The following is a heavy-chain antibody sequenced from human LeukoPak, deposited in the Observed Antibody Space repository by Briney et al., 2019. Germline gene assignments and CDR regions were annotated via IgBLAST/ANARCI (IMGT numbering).Heavy chain of an antibody. V-gene: IGHV3-48*01. D-gene: IGHD1-26*01. CDR1: GFTFSSYS. CDR3: ARPYSGRPYYYMDV. Sequence: GGSLRLSCAASGFTFSSYSMNWVRQAPRKGLEWVSYISSSSSTIYYADSVKGRFTISRDNAKNSLYLQMNSLRAEDTAVYYCARPYSGRPYYYMDVWGKGTTVTVSS. J-gene: IGHJ6*03. CDR2: ISSSSSTI.